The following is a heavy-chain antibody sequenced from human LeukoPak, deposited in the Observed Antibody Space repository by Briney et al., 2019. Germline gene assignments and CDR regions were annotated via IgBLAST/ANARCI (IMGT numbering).Heavy chain of an antibody. D-gene: IGHD3-22*01. Sequence: SETLSLTCTASGGSISSYYWSWIRQPPGKGLEWIGYIYYSGSTNYNPSLKSRVTISVDTSKNQFSLKLSSVTAADTAVYYCARDIGLNYYDSSGPDAFDIWGQGTMVTVSS. J-gene: IGHJ3*02. V-gene: IGHV4-59*01. CDR1: GGSISSYY. CDR2: IYYSGST. CDR3: ARDIGLNYYDSSGPDAFDI.